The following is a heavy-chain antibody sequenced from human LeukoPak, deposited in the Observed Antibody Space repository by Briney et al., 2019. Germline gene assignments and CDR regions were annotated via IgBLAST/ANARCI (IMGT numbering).Heavy chain of an antibody. V-gene: IGHV3-23*01. D-gene: IGHD5-24*01. CDR1: GFIFRNYG. CDR3: AKDQTGDGYNSI. J-gene: IGHJ4*02. Sequence: AGSLRLSCAAAGFIFRNYGRSWVRQAQGNGPEWDSTVLDGNYYADSVQGRFTISTDDSRSTLYLQMDNLRVEDTAVYYCAKDQTGDGYNSIWGQGTLVTVSS. CDR2: VLDGN.